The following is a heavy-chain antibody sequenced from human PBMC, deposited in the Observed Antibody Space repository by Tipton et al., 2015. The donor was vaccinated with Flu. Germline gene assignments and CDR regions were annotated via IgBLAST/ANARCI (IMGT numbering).Heavy chain of an antibody. D-gene: IGHD1-26*01. CDR3: AKDRRGLSAFDI. CDR1: GFSFSSYA. CDR2: ISSSGGTT. Sequence: SLRLSCAASGFSFSSYAMSWVRQAPGKGLEWVSGISSSGGTTYYADSVKGRFTISRDNSKNTLYLQMNSLRAEDTAVYYRAKDRRGLSAFDIWGQGTMVTVSS. J-gene: IGHJ3*02. V-gene: IGHV3-23*01.